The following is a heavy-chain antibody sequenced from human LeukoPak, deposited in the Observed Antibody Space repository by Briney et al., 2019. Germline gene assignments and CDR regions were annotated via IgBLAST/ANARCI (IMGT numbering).Heavy chain of an antibody. CDR2: IYSGGST. D-gene: IGHD6-13*01. Sequence: GGSLRLSCAASGFTVSSNYMSWVRQAPGKGLEWVSVIYSGGSTYYADSVKGRFTISRDNSENTLYLQMNSLRAEDTAVYYCARGTLVRSSWSSFDPWGQGTLVTVSS. V-gene: IGHV3-53*01. CDR1: GFTVSSNY. J-gene: IGHJ5*02. CDR3: ARGTLVRSSWSSFDP.